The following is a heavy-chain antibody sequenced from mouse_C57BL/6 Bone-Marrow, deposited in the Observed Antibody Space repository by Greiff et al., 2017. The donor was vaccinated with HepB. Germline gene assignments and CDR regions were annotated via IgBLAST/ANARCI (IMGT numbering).Heavy chain of an antibody. Sequence: DVMLVESGGGLVKPGGSLKLSCAASGFTFSDYGMHWVRQAPEKGLEWVAYISSGSSTIYYADTVKGRFTISRDNAKNTLFLQMTSLRSEDTAMYYCARPPIYYYGSRNWFAYWGQGTLVTVSA. CDR3: ARPPIYYYGSRNWFAY. CDR1: GFTFSDYG. J-gene: IGHJ3*01. V-gene: IGHV5-17*01. D-gene: IGHD1-1*01. CDR2: ISSGSSTI.